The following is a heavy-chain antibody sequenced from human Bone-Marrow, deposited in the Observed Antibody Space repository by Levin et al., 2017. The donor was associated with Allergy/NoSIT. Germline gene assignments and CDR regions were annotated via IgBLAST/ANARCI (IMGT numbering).Heavy chain of an antibody. V-gene: IGHV3-74*01. Sequence: GGSLRLSCAASGFTFSYYWMHWVRQAPGKGLVWVSRISSDGTTTRYADSVKGRFTISRDNATTTLYLKMNSLRAEDTAVYYCARDQAGIDYWGQGTLVTVSS. D-gene: IGHD6-13*01. CDR3: ARDQAGIDY. J-gene: IGHJ4*02. CDR1: GFTFSYYW. CDR2: ISSDGTTT.